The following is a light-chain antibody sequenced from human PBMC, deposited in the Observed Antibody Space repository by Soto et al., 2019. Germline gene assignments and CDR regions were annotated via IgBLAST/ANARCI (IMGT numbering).Light chain of an antibody. CDR3: QQRSNWPIT. CDR1: QSISSY. J-gene: IGKJ5*01. V-gene: IGKV1-39*01. Sequence: DIQMTQSPSSLSASVGDRVTITCRASQSISSYLNWYQQKPGKAPKLLIYAASSLQSGVPSRFSGSGSGTDFTLTISNLQPEDFATYYCQQRSNWPITFGQGTRLEIK. CDR2: AAS.